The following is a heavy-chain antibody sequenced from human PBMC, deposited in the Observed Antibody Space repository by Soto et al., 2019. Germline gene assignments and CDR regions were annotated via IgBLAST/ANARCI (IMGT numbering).Heavy chain of an antibody. CDR3: ARVIGAEDSSGYYYNWFDP. J-gene: IGHJ5*02. Sequence: KTSETLSLTCTVSGGSISSGDYYWSWIRQPPGKGLEWIGYIYYSGSTYYNPSLKSRVTISVDTSKNQFSLKLSSVTAADTAVYYCARVIGAEDSSGYYYNWFDPWGQGTLVTVSS. V-gene: IGHV4-30-4*01. D-gene: IGHD3-22*01. CDR2: IYYSGST. CDR1: GGSISSGDYY.